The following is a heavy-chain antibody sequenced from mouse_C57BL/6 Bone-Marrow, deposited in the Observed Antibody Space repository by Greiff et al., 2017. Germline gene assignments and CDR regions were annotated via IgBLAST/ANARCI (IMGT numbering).Heavy chain of an antibody. CDR2: INSNGGST. V-gene: IGHV5-6-3*01. CDR3: ARGATQRMDY. CDR1: GFTFSSYG. J-gene: IGHJ4*01. D-gene: IGHD6-1*01. Sequence: DVKLVESGGGLVQPGGSLKLSCAASGFTFSSYGMSWVRQTPDKRLELVATINSNGGSTYYPDSVKGRFTISRDNAKNTLYLQMSSLKSEDTAMYYCARGATQRMDYWGEGTPVTVSS.